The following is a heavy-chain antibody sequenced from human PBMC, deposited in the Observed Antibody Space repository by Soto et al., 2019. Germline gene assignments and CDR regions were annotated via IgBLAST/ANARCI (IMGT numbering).Heavy chain of an antibody. D-gene: IGHD6-19*01. J-gene: IGHJ3*02. CDR3: AREGAVAVVDI. V-gene: IGHV4-34*01. CDR1: GGAFSGYY. Sequence: SETLSLTCAVYGGAFSGYYWGWIRQPPGKGLEWIGEINHSGSTNYNPSLKSRVTISVDTSKNQFSLKLSSVTAADTAVYYCAREGAVAVVDIWXQGTMVTVSS. CDR2: INHSGST.